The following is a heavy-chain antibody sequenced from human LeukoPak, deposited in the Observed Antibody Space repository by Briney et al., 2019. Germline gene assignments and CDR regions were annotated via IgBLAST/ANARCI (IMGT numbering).Heavy chain of an antibody. D-gene: IGHD4-23*01. Sequence: GGSLRLSCAASGFTFSSYSMNWVRQAPGKGLEWVSSISSSSSYIYYADSVKGRFTISRDNAKNSLYLQMNSLRAEDTAIYYCARGAHKRDDYGGFFDYWGQGTLVTVSS. V-gene: IGHV3-21*01. CDR1: GFTFSSYS. CDR3: ARGAHKRDDYGGFFDY. J-gene: IGHJ4*02. CDR2: ISSSSSYI.